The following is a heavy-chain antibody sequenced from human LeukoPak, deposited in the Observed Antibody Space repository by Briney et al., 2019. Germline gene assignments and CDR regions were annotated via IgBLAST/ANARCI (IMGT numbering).Heavy chain of an antibody. CDR1: GFTFSSYA. D-gene: IGHD6-13*01. J-gene: IGHJ4*02. CDR3: AKRDSRYYFDY. V-gene: IGHV3-23*01. Sequence: GGSLRLSCAAPGFTFSSYAMSWVRQAPGKGLEWDSVISGIGGSTYYADSVKGRFTISRDNSKNTLYLQLNSLRAEDTAVYFCAKRDSRYYFDYWGQGTLVTVSS. CDR2: ISGIGGST.